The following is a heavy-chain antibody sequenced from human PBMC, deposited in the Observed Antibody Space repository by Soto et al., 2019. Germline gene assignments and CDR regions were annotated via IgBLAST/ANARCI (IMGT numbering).Heavy chain of an antibody. Sequence: PGESLKISCKGSGYSFTSYWIGWVRQMPGKGLEWMGIIYPGDSDTRYSPSFQGQVTISADNSISTAYLQWSSLKASDTAMYYCATRLYSSSWYGQNWFDPWGQGTLVTVSS. CDR3: ATRLYSSSWYGQNWFDP. V-gene: IGHV5-51*01. J-gene: IGHJ5*02. D-gene: IGHD6-13*01. CDR1: GYSFTSYW. CDR2: IYPGDSDT.